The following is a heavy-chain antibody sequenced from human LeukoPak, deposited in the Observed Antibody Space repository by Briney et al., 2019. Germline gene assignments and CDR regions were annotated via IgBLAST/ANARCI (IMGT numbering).Heavy chain of an antibody. CDR1: EYTFTDYY. V-gene: IGHV1-18*04. Sequence: ASLKVSCKTSEYTFTDYYVHCVRQAPGQGPEWMGWISAYNGNTNSAQNLQGRVTMTTETSTSTAYMELRSLRSDDTAVYYCARDNGNYQFDYWGQGTLVTVSS. CDR2: ISAYNGNT. J-gene: IGHJ4*02. D-gene: IGHD4-17*01. CDR3: ARDNGNYQFDY.